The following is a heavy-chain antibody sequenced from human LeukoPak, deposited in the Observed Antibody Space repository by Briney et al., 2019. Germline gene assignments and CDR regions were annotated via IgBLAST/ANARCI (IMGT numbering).Heavy chain of an antibody. CDR1: GFTFSSYS. V-gene: IGHV3-21*01. CDR2: ISSSSSYI. D-gene: IGHD6-13*01. CDR3: ARDPDSSSWYDWNSNWFDP. Sequence: PGGSLRLSCAASGFTFSSYSMNWVRQAPGKGLEWVSSISSSSSYIYYADSVKGRFTISRDNAKNSLYLQMNSLRAEDTAVYYCARDPDSSSWYDWNSNWFDPWGQGTLVTVSS. J-gene: IGHJ5*02.